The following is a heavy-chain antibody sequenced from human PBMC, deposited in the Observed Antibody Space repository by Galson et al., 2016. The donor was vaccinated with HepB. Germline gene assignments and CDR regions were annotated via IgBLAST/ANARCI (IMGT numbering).Heavy chain of an antibody. CDR2: IYRDGDE. CDR1: GFSLNTSGVG. Sequence: PALVKPTQTLTLTCTFSGFSLNTSGVGVGWIRQPPGKALEWLALIYRDGDERYSPSLKSRLTITKDTSQNQLVLTMTNMDPVDTATYYCAHSGYYYDSSGQYYPHYFDSWGQGALVTVSS. D-gene: IGHD3-22*01. J-gene: IGHJ4*02. V-gene: IGHV2-5*02. CDR3: AHSGYYYDSSGQYYPHYFDS.